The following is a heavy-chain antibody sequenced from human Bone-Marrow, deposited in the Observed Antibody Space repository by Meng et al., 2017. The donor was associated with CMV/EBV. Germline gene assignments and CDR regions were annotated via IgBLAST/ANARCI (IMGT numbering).Heavy chain of an antibody. V-gene: IGHV3-23*01. D-gene: IGHD4-17*01. CDR3: ARDLIGTTGGWEPFDY. Sequence: GGSLRLSCAASGFTFSSYAMSWVRQAPGKGLEWVSAISGSGGSTYYADSVKGRFTISRDNSKNTLYLQMNSLRAEDTAVYYCARDLIGTTGGWEPFDYWGQGTLVTVSS. CDR2: ISGSGGST. J-gene: IGHJ4*02. CDR1: GFTFSSYA.